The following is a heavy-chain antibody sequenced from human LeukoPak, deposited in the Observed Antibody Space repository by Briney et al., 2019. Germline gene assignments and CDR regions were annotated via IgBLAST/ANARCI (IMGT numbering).Heavy chain of an antibody. J-gene: IGHJ5*01. CDR2: ISSSSSPI. Sequence: GGSLRLSCAASGFTISSYAMNWVRQAPGKGLEWVSYISSSSSPINYADSVKGRFAISRDDAKNSLYLQMNSLRDEDTAVYYCARDCRLNCARQPGFDSWGQGTLVTVSS. CDR1: GFTISSYA. CDR3: ARDCRLNCARQPGFDS. V-gene: IGHV3-48*02. D-gene: IGHD1-1*01.